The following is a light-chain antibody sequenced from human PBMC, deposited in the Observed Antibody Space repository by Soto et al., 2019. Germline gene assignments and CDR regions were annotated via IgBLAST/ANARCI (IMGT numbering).Light chain of an antibody. V-gene: IGKV1-5*03. CDR3: QQYNSLWT. CDR1: QSISSW. Sequence: DIQMTQSPSTLSASVGDRVTITCRASQSISSWLAWYQQKPGKAPKLLIYKACSLESGVPSRFSGSGSGTEFTLTSSSLQPDDFATYYCQQYNSLWTFGQGTKVEIK. J-gene: IGKJ1*01. CDR2: KAC.